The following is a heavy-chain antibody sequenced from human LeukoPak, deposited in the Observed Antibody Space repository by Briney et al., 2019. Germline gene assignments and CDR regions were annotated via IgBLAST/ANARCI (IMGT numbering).Heavy chain of an antibody. J-gene: IGHJ3*02. D-gene: IGHD7-27*01. Sequence: PGRSLRLSCAASGFTFSSYGMHWVRQAPGKGLEWVAVIWYDGSNKYYADSVKGRFTISRDNSKNTLYLQMNSLRAEDTAVYYCARVLTGDQFGAFDIWGQGTMVTVSS. CDR1: GFTFSSYG. CDR2: IWYDGSNK. CDR3: ARVLTGDQFGAFDI. V-gene: IGHV3-33*01.